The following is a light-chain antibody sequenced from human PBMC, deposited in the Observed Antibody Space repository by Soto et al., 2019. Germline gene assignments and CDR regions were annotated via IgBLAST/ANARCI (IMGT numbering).Light chain of an antibody. V-gene: IGKV1-33*01. CDR1: QDITNY. CDR2: DAS. CDR3: QQFDSVPCT. J-gene: IGKJ2*02. Sequence: IPMTQSPSSLSASVGDRVTITCHASQDITNYLIWYQQKPGKAPKVLIYDASSLGTGVSSRFSGSGSWTHFTLTISSLQTEDIATYYCQQFDSVPCTFGKGTKLEIK.